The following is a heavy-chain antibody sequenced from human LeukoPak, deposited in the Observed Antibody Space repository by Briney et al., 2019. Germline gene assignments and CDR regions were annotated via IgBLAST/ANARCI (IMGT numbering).Heavy chain of an antibody. CDR2: ISGSGGST. D-gene: IGHD6-19*01. CDR3: AKDRPAVAVAGTAAFDY. V-gene: IGHV3-23*01. Sequence: HAGGSLRLSCAASGFTFSSYAMSWVRQAPGKGLEWVSAISGSGGSTYYADSVKGRFTISRDNSKNTLYLQMNSLRAEDTAVYYCAKDRPAVAVAGTAAFDYCGQGTLVTVSS. J-gene: IGHJ4*02. CDR1: GFTFSSYA.